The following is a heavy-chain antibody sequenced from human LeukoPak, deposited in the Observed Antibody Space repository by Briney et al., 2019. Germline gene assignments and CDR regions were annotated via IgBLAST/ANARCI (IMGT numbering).Heavy chain of an antibody. D-gene: IGHD2-8*01. CDR2: IYYSGST. CDR1: GGSISSSSYY. CDR3: ARGSNGWFDP. Sequence: SETLSLTCTVSGGSISSSSYYWGWIRQPPGKGLEWIGSIYYSGSTYYNPSLKSRVTISVDTSKNQFSLKLSSVTAADTAVYYCARGSNGWFDPWGQGTLVTVSS. J-gene: IGHJ5*02. V-gene: IGHV4-39*07.